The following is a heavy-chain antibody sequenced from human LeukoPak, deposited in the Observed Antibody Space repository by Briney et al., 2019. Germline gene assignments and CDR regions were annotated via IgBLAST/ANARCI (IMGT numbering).Heavy chain of an antibody. V-gene: IGHV3-23*01. Sequence: GGSLRLSCAASGFTFRRYAMSWVRHAPGKGLEWVSAINGRGDTTDYADSGKGRFTISRDNSKNTLYLQMNSLRAEDTAVYYCAKSVYDSSGYYPIFDSWGQGTLVTVSS. D-gene: IGHD3-22*01. CDR3: AKSVYDSSGYYPIFDS. CDR1: GFTFRRYA. CDR2: INGRGDTT. J-gene: IGHJ4*02.